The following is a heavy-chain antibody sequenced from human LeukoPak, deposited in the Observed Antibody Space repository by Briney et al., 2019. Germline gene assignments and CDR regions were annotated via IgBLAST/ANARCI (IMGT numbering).Heavy chain of an antibody. D-gene: IGHD2-2*02. V-gene: IGHV4-34*01. J-gene: IGHJ6*03. CDR3: ARGLRCSSTSCYTWGGRWFVYCMDV. CDR1: GGSFSGYY. Sequence: PSETLSLTCAVYGGSFSGYYWSWIRQPPGKGLEWIGEINHSGSTNYNPSLKSRVTISVDTSKNQFSLKLSSVTAADTAVYYCARGLRCSSTSCYTWGGRWFVYCMDVWGKGTTVTVSS. CDR2: INHSGST.